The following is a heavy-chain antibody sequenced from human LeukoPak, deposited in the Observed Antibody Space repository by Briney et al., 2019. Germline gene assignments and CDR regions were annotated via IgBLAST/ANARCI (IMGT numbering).Heavy chain of an antibody. D-gene: IGHD2-2*01. Sequence: SETLSLTCTVSGGSISNYYWSWIRQPPGKGPEWIGYISYSRSTNYNPSLRSRVTISVDTSKNQFSLKLRSVTAADTAVYYCARIYCSSSSCYPGDYWGQGTLVTVSS. J-gene: IGHJ4*02. V-gene: IGHV4-59*01. CDR3: ARIYCSSSSCYPGDY. CDR1: GGSISNYY. CDR2: ISYSRST.